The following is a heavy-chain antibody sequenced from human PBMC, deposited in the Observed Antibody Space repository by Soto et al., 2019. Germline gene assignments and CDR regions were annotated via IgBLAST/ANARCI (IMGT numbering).Heavy chain of an antibody. Sequence: QVQLVQSGAEVRKSGASVKVSCKPSGYTFSDYFIQWLRQAPGQGLEWVAWINPKTAATNYAKKFQDRVTVTSDTSFSSAYLDLTRLRPDDTALYYCARIKWGLDYYSGMDVWGQGTAVSVSS. J-gene: IGHJ6*02. V-gene: IGHV1-2*02. CDR2: INPKTAAT. CDR1: GYTFSDYF. CDR3: ARIKWGLDYYSGMDV. D-gene: IGHD1-26*01.